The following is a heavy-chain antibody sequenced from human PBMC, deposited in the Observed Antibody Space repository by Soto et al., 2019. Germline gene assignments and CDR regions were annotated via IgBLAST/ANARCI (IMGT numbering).Heavy chain of an antibody. D-gene: IGHD1-26*01. V-gene: IGHV4-30-4*02. CDR2: IYYSGST. J-gene: IGHJ3*01. Sequence: SSETLSLTCTVSGDSISSGDYYWSLIRQSPGKGLEWIGYIYYSGSTYYNPSLKSRITMSVDTSKNQFSLKLRSVTAADTAVYYCARDGGGSYSQIAFDFWGQGTMVTVSS. CDR3: ARDGGGSYSQIAFDF. CDR1: GDSISSGDYY.